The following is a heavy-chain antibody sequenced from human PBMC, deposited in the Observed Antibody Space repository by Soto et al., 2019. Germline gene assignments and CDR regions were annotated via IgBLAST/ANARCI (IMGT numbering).Heavy chain of an antibody. J-gene: IGHJ4*02. V-gene: IGHV5-10-1*01. CDR2: IDPSDSQT. CDR3: ARQIYDSDTGPNFQYYFDS. D-gene: IGHD3-16*01. CDR1: GYSFAGYW. Sequence: GESLKIFCKGSGYSFAGYWITWVRQKPGKGLEWMGRIDPSDSQTYYSPSFRGHVTISVTKSITTVFLQWSSLRASDTAMYYCARQIYDSDTGPNFQYYFDSWGQGTPVTVSS.